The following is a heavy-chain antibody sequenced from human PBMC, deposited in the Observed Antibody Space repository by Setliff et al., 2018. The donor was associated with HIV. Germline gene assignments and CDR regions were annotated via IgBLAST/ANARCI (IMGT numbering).Heavy chain of an antibody. CDR3: ARRRPPPSGMYSSYYMDV. CDR2: IHHSRRT. J-gene: IGHJ6*03. CDR1: GGSFSGYY. V-gene: IGHV4-34*01. Sequence: SETLSLTCAVYGGSFSGYYWSWIRQSPEKGLEWIGEIHHSRRTNYSPSLKSRVAISLDTSKNQFSLKLSSVTAADTAIYYCARRRPPPSGMYSSYYMDVWGKGTAVTVSS. D-gene: IGHD1-26*01.